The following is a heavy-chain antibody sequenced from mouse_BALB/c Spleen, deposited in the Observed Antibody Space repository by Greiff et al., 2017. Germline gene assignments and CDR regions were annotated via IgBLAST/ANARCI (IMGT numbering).Heavy chain of an antibody. CDR1: GFAFSSYD. Sequence: DVMFVESGGGLVKPGGSLKLSCAASGFAFSSYDMSWVRQTPEKRLEWVAYISSGGGSTYYPDTVKGRFTISRNNAKNTLYLQMSSLKSEDTAMYYCARQRFLYYAMDYWGQGTSVTVSS. J-gene: IGHJ4*01. CDR2: ISSGGGST. CDR3: ARQRFLYYAMDY. V-gene: IGHV5-12-1*01.